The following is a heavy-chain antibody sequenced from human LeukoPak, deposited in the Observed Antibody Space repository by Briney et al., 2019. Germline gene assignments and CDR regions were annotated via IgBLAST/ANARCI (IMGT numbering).Heavy chain of an antibody. D-gene: IGHD2-2*01. Sequence: ASVKVSCKASGYTFTSYDINWVRQATGQGLEWMGWMNPNSGNTGYAQKFQGRVTMTRNTSISTAYMELSSLRSEDMAVYYCARSTVPAATFDYWGQGTLVTVSS. J-gene: IGHJ4*02. V-gene: IGHV1-8*01. CDR1: GYTFTSYD. CDR2: MNPNSGNT. CDR3: ARSTVPAATFDY.